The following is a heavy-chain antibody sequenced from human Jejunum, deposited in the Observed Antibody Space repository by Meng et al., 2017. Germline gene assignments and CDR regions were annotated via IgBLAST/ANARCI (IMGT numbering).Heavy chain of an antibody. D-gene: IGHD1-26*01. J-gene: IGHJ4*02. V-gene: IGHV4-4*02. CDR3: ARDHMGSLDY. CDR1: GVSISSSHW. CDR2: AST. Sequence: QVLLQGSGPGLVNPSGTLSLTCAVSGVSISSSHWWSWVRQPPGKGLEWIGYASTNYNPSLKSRVTISVDTSKNQFSLRLTSVTAADTAVYYCARDHMGSLDYWGQGILVTVSS.